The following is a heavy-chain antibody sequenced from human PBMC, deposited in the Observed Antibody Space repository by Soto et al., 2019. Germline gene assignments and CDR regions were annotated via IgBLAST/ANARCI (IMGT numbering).Heavy chain of an antibody. D-gene: IGHD5-18*01. V-gene: IGHV4-31*03. Sequence: SETLSLTCTVSGGSISSGGYYWSWIRQHPGKGLEWIGYIYYSGSTYYNPSLKSRVTISVDTSKNQFSLKLSSVTAADTAVYYCARDQVDTAMVSGGYYYYGMDVWGQGTTVTVYS. CDR2: IYYSGST. J-gene: IGHJ6*02. CDR1: GGSISSGGYY. CDR3: ARDQVDTAMVSGGYYYYGMDV.